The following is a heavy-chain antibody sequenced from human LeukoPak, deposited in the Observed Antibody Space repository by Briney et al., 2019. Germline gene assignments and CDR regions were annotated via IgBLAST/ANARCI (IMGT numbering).Heavy chain of an antibody. Sequence: PGGSLRLSCAASGFTFSSYAMSWVRQAPGKGLEWVSAISGSGGSTYYADSVKGRFTISRDNSKNTLYLQMNSLRAEDTAVYYCARGDYGGESWGYWGQETLVTVSS. CDR1: GFTFSSYA. V-gene: IGHV3-23*01. CDR3: ARGDYGGESWGY. CDR2: ISGSGGST. D-gene: IGHD4-23*01. J-gene: IGHJ4*02.